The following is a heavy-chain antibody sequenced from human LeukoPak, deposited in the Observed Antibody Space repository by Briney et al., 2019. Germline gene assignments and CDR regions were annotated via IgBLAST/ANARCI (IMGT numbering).Heavy chain of an antibody. CDR2: ISYDGSNK. CDR3: ARDLRDDYRLGYCSGGSCYSGGTFDY. V-gene: IGHV3-30*04. Sequence: GGSLRLSCAASGFTFSSYEMNWVRQAPGKGLEWVAVISYDGSNKYYADSVKGRFTISRDNSKNTLYLQMNSLRAEDTAVYYCARDLRDDYRLGYCSGGSCYSGGTFDYWGQGTLVTVSS. D-gene: IGHD2-15*01. J-gene: IGHJ4*02. CDR1: GFTFSSYE.